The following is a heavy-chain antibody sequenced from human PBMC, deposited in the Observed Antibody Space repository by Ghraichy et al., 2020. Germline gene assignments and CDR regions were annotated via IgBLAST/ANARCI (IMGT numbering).Heavy chain of an antibody. V-gene: IGHV1-18*01. CDR3: ARTPGDLRAFDI. D-gene: IGHD7-27*01. CDR1: GYTFTNSG. Sequence: ASVKVSCKASGYTFTNSGISWVRQAPGQGLEWMGWISTYNGNTNYAQKVRGRVTMTTDTSTSTAYMELRSLTSDDTAVYFCARTPGDLRAFDIWGQGTMVIVSS. CDR2: ISTYNGNT. J-gene: IGHJ3*02.